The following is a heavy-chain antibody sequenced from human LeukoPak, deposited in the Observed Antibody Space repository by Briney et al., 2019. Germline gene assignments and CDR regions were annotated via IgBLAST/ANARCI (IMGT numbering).Heavy chain of an antibody. CDR2: IYYSGST. V-gene: IGHV4-59*01. CDR1: GGSISSYY. CDR3: ARDRLDTYYYMDV. Sequence: SETLSLTCTVSGGSISSYYWSWIRQPPGKGLEWIGYIYYSGSTKYNPSLKSRVTVSVDTSKNQFSLQLSSLTAADTAVYYCARDRLDTYYYMDVWGKGTTVTVSS. J-gene: IGHJ6*03. D-gene: IGHD3-22*01.